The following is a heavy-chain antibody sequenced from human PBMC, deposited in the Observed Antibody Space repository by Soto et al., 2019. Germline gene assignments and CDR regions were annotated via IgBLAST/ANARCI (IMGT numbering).Heavy chain of an antibody. CDR2: IIPIFGTA. V-gene: IGHV1-69*01. CDR3: AHYCSGGSCYSEWFDP. D-gene: IGHD2-15*01. Sequence: QVQLVQSGAEVKKPGSSVKVSCKASGGTFSSYAISWVRQAPGQGLEWMGGIIPIFGTANYAQKFQGRVTITADESTSTAYMELSSMRSEDTAVYYCAHYCSGGSCYSEWFDPWGQGTLVTVSS. CDR1: GGTFSSYA. J-gene: IGHJ5*02.